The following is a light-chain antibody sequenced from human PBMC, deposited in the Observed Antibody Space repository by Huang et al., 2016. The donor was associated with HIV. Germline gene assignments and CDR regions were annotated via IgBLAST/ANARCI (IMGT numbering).Light chain of an antibody. CDR1: QSLVHSDGNTY. V-gene: IGKV2-30*02. CDR3: MQGTHWPLT. J-gene: IGKJ4*01. Sequence: DVVMTQSPLSLPVTLGQPASISCSSSQSLVHSDGNTYLSWLQQRPVHSPRRLIYKLSNRDSRVPDRFSGSGSGTDFTLKITSVEAEDVGVYYCMQGTHWPLTFGGGTKVEIK. CDR2: KLS.